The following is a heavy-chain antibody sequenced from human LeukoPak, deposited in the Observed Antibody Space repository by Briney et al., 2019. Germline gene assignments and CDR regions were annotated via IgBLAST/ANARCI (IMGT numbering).Heavy chain of an antibody. Sequence: ASVKVSCKASGYTFTSYGISWVRQAPGQGLEWMGWISAYNGNTNYAQKFQGRVTITADESTSTAYMELSSLRSEDTAVYYCASRVSLITGTTWFDPWGQGTLVTVST. V-gene: IGHV1-18*01. D-gene: IGHD1-20*01. CDR2: ISAYNGNT. CDR3: ASRVSLITGTTWFDP. CDR1: GYTFTSYG. J-gene: IGHJ5*02.